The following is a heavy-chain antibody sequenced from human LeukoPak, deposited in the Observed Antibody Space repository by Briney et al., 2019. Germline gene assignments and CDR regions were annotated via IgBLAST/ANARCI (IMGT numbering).Heavy chain of an antibody. J-gene: IGHJ4*02. CDR1: GFXVSSNY. D-gene: IGHD5-18*01. CDR2: IYSGGST. V-gene: IGHV3-66*01. Sequence: GGSLRLSCAASGFXVSSNYISWVRQAPGKGLEWVSVIYSGGSTYYADSVKGRFTISRDNSKNTLYLQMNSLRAEDTAVYYCARGVGYSYEYYFDYWGQGTLVTVSS. CDR3: ARGVGYSYEYYFDY.